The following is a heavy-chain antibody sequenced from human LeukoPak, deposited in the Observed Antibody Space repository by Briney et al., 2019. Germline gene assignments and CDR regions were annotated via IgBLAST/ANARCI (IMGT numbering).Heavy chain of an antibody. CDR2: ISAYNGNT. Sequence: GASVKVSCKASGYAFTSYGISWVRQAPGQGLEWMGWISAYNGNTNYAQKLQSRVTMTTDTSTSTAYMELRSLRSDDTAVYYCARVEYVLLWFGELNNWFDPWGQGTLVTVSS. CDR1: GYAFTSYG. J-gene: IGHJ5*02. D-gene: IGHD3-10*01. V-gene: IGHV1-18*01. CDR3: ARVEYVLLWFGELNNWFDP.